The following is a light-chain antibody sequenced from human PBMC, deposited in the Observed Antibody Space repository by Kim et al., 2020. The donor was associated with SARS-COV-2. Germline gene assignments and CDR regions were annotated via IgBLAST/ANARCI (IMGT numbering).Light chain of an antibody. CDR2: DVS. J-gene: IGLJ3*02. V-gene: IGLV2-14*03. Sequence: GPLSTIPRTGTNSDVGGYNYASWYQQHPGKAPKLKIYDVSNRPSGVSNRFSGSTSGNTASLTISGLQAEDEADYYCSSYTRSSTGVFGGGTKLTVL. CDR1: NSDVGGYNY. CDR3: SSYTRSSTGV.